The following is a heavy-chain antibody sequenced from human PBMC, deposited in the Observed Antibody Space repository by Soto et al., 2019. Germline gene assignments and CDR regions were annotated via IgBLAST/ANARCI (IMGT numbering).Heavy chain of an antibody. Sequence: QVQLVQSGAEVKKPGSSVKVSCKASGGSFRRETINWVRQAPGQGPEWMGGILPIFGTADYAQKFQGRVTITADVSTTTTYMELSSLRFEDTAVYXXXXXXXXXXXXXXXDVXGQGTMVIVSS. CDR3: XXXXXXXXXXXXXDV. J-gene: IGHJ3*01. CDR1: GGSFRRET. CDR2: ILPIFGTA. V-gene: IGHV1-69*12.